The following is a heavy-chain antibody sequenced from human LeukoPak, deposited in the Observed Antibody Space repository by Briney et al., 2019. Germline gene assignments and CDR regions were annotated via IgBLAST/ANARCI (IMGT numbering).Heavy chain of an antibody. J-gene: IGHJ4*02. CDR1: GGSISSYY. CDR3: ARHTDIAPLSSLKY. Sequence: SETLSLTCTVSGGSISSYYWSWIRQTAGKGLAWIGDIYYSGSTNYNPSLMSRVTISVDTSKIQFSLKLSSVTAADTAVDYCARHTDIAPLSSLKYWGQGTLVTVSS. CDR2: IYYSGST. V-gene: IGHV4-59*08. D-gene: IGHD6-13*01.